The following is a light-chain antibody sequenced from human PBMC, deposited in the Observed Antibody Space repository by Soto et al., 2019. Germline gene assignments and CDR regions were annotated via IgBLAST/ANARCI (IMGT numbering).Light chain of an antibody. V-gene: IGKV3D-15*01. CDR2: GAS. J-gene: IGKJ4*01. CDR1: QGVSGN. Sequence: EIVMTQSPATLSVSPGERATLSCRASQGVSGNLAWYQQKPGQSPRLLIYGASRRATGIPDRFSGSGSGTDFTLTISSLQPEDFATYYCQQANSFPFTFGGGTKVDIK. CDR3: QQANSFPFT.